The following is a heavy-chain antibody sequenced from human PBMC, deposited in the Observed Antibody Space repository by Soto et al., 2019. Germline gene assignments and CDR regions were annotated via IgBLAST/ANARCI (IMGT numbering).Heavy chain of an antibody. CDR2: ISYSGST. V-gene: IGHV4-39*01. Sequence: SETLSLTCTVSGGSIGSSSYYWGWIRQPPGKGLEWIGSISYSGSTYYNPSPKSRVTISVDTSKNQFSLKLSSVTAADTAVYYCARHRNGYCSSTSCYAGMLGYLQHWGQGTLVTVSS. CDR3: ARHRNGYCSSTSCYAGMLGYLQH. D-gene: IGHD2-2*01. J-gene: IGHJ1*01. CDR1: GGSIGSSSYY.